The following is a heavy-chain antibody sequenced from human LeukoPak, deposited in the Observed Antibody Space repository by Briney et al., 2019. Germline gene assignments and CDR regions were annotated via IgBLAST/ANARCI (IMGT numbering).Heavy chain of an antibody. D-gene: IGHD3-22*01. CDR3: AKDGDSGGYYVLYYFNY. CDR1: GFTFSSYG. J-gene: IGHJ4*02. CDR2: ISYDGSNK. Sequence: QSGGSLRLSCAASGFTFSSYGMHWVRQAPGKGLEWVAVISYDGSNKYYADSVKGRFTISRDNSKNTLYLQMNSLRVEDTAIYYCAKDGDSGGYYVLYYFNYWGQGTLITVSS. V-gene: IGHV3-30*18.